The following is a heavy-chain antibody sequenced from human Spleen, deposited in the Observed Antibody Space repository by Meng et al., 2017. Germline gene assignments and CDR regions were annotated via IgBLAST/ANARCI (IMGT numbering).Heavy chain of an antibody. V-gene: IGHV4-61*01. Sequence: SETLSLTCTVSGGSVSSDISYWAWIRQPPGKGLEWIGFIYYSGYTNYNPSLNTRVTISADTSRNQFSLNLSSVTAADTAVYYCARDATIFPLKDGFDYWGQGTLVTVSS. CDR1: GGSVSSDISY. CDR2: IYYSGYT. CDR3: ARDATIFPLKDGFDY. D-gene: IGHD3-9*01. J-gene: IGHJ4*02.